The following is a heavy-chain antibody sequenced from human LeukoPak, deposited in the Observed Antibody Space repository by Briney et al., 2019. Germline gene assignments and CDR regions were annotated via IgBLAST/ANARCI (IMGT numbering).Heavy chain of an antibody. CDR3: ARGTYYYGSGSYYVDY. V-gene: IGHV4-39*07. Sequence: SETLSLTCIVSGGSISSSSYYWGWIRQPPGKGLEWIGSIYYRGSTYYNPSLKSRVTISVDTSKNQFSLKLSSVTAADTAVYYCARGTYYYGSGSYYVDYWGQGTLVTVSS. J-gene: IGHJ4*02. D-gene: IGHD3-10*01. CDR1: GGSISSSSYY. CDR2: IYYRGST.